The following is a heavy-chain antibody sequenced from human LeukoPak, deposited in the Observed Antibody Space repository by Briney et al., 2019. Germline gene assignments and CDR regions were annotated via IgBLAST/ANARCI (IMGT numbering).Heavy chain of an antibody. CDR2: ISSSSSYI. V-gene: IGHV3-21*01. Sequence: GGSLRLSCAASGSTFSSYSMNWVRQAPGKGLEWVSSISSSSSYIYYADSVKGRFTISRDNAKNSLYLQMNSLRAEDAAVYYCARGLAGAYRIMDVWGQGTTVTVS. CDR1: GSTFSSYS. J-gene: IGHJ6*02. D-gene: IGHD6-19*01. CDR3: ARGLAGAYRIMDV.